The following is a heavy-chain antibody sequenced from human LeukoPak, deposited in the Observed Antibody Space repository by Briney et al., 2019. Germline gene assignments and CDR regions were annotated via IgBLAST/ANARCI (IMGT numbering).Heavy chain of an antibody. CDR2: IYISEST. D-gene: IGHD6-19*01. CDR1: GESISSYY. CDR3: ARHLTMAGTGDWFDP. Sequence: SETLSLTCTVSGESISSYYWSWIRQPAGKGLEWIGRIYISESTNYNPSLKSRVTMSVDTSKNKFSLKLTSVTAADTAVYYCARHLTMAGTGDWFDPWGPGTLVTVSS. J-gene: IGHJ5*02. V-gene: IGHV4-4*07.